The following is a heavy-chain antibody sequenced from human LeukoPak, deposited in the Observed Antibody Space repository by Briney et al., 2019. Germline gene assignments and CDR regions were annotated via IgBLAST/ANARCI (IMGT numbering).Heavy chain of an antibody. J-gene: IGHJ4*02. CDR3: ARAGERIFDY. D-gene: IGHD7-27*01. CDR1: GFTFSSYE. CDR2: ITGSGTII. Sequence: GSLRLSCAASGFTFSSYEMNWVRQAPGKGLERVSFITGSGTIIYCADSVKGRFTISRDNAKNSLYLQMNSLRAEDTAVYYCARAGERIFDYWGQGTLVTVSS. V-gene: IGHV3-48*03.